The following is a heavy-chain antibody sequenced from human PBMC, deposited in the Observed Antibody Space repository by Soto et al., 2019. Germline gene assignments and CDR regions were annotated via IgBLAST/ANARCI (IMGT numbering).Heavy chain of an antibody. CDR1: GYTFTSYA. Sequence: ASVKVSCKASGYTFTSYAMHWVRQAPGQRLEWMGWINAGNGNTKYSKKFQGRVTITRDTSASTAYMELSSLRSEDTAVYYCARGARVGATGVGYFQHWGQGTLVTVSS. J-gene: IGHJ1*01. CDR3: ARGARVGATGVGYFQH. V-gene: IGHV1-3*01. CDR2: INAGNGNT. D-gene: IGHD1-26*01.